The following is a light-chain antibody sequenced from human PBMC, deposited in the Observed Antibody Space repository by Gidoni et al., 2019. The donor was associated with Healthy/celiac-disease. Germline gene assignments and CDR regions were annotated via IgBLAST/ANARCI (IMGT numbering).Light chain of an antibody. Sequence: DIVLTQSPATLSLSPGERATLSCRASQSVSSYLAWYQQKPGQAPRLLIYDASNRATGIPARFSGSGSGTDFTLPISSLEPEDFAVYYCQQRSNWPSFGGGTKVEIK. CDR1: QSVSSY. V-gene: IGKV3-11*01. CDR2: DAS. CDR3: QQRSNWPS. J-gene: IGKJ4*01.